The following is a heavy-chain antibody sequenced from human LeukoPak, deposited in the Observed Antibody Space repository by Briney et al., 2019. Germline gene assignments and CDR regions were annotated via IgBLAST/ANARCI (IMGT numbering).Heavy chain of an antibody. CDR2: IKSKTDGGTT. V-gene: IGHV3-15*01. CDR3: TTSEGIVVVPAANGAEDWFDP. Sequence: AGGSLRLSCAASGFTFSNAWMSWVRQAPGKGLEWVGRIKSKTDGGTTDYAAPVNGRFTISRDDSKNTLYLQMNSLKTEDTAVYYCTTSEGIVVVPAANGAEDWFDPWGQGTLVTVSS. J-gene: IGHJ5*02. CDR1: GFTFSNAW. D-gene: IGHD2-2*01.